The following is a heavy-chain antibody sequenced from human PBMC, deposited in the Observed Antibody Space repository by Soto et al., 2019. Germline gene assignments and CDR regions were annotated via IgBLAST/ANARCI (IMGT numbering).Heavy chain of an antibody. CDR2: IYYSGST. V-gene: IGHV4-59*01. J-gene: IGHJ4*02. CDR3: ASSVGVAGTAVRYFDY. Sequence: SETLSLTCTGSGGSISSYYWSWIRQPPGKGLEWIGYIYYSGSTNYNPSLKSRVTISVDTSKNQFSLKLSSVTAADTAVYYCASSVGVAGTAVRYFDYCGQGTPVTVS. CDR1: GGSISSYY. D-gene: IGHD6-19*01.